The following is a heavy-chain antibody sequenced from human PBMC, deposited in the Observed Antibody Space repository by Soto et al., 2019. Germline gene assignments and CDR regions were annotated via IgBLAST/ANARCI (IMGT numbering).Heavy chain of an antibody. J-gene: IGHJ6*02. CDR1: AFTFSDHY. V-gene: IGHV3-11*01. D-gene: IGHD3-16*01. CDR3: ARESLIRVGDMDV. Sequence: QVQLVESGGGLVKPGGSLRISCAASAFTFSDHYMTWIRQAPGKGLEWVAYISRSGSDTYYADSVKGRFTISRDNAKKSLYLEMNGLRAEDTAVYYCARESLIRVGDMDVWGQGTAVTVSS. CDR2: ISRSGSDT.